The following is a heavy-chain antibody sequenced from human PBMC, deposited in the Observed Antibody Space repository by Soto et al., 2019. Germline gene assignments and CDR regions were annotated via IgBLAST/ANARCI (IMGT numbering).Heavy chain of an antibody. J-gene: IGHJ5*02. Sequence: LRLSCATSGFTFSTYAMSWVRQAPGRGLEWVSTISGSGGTTYYADSVKGRFTISRDNSKNTLYLQMNSLTAEDTAMFYCARHSVGYQLLYNWFDPWGQGTLVTVSS. CDR3: ARHSVGYQLLYNWFDP. CDR2: ISGSGGTT. V-gene: IGHV3-23*01. CDR1: GFTFSTYA. D-gene: IGHD2-2*01.